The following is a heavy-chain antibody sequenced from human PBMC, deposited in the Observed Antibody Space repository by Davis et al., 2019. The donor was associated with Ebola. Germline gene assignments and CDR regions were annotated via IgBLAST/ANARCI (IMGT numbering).Heavy chain of an antibody. CDR1: GYTVGSDF. Sequence: GASLKISCSASGYTVGSDFMYWARQAPGKGLEWLSMVHSVSGIFYADSVRGRFTIYTDTSKNTLFLQMNSLRVDDTAVYYCATRGPWGQGTLVTVSS. CDR3: ATRGP. V-gene: IGHV3-53*01. CDR2: VHSVSGI. D-gene: IGHD3-10*01. J-gene: IGHJ5*02.